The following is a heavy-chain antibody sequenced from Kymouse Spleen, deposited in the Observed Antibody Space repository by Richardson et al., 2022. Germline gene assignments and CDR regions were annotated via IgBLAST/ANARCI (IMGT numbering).Heavy chain of an antibody. CDR1: GGSFSGYY. CDR2: INHSGST. CDR3: AREQQSHYYYYYGMDV. J-gene: IGHJ6*02. V-gene: IGHV4-34*01. Sequence: QVQLQQWGAGLLKPSETLSLTCAVYGGSFSGYYWSWIRQPPGKGLEWIGEINHSGSTNYNPSLKSRVTISVDTSKNQFSLKLSSVTAADTAVYYCAREQQSHYYYYYGMDVWGQGTTVTVSS. D-gene: IGHD6-13*01.